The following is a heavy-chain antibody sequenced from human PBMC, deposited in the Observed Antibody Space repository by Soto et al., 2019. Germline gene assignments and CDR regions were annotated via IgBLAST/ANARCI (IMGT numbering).Heavy chain of an antibody. J-gene: IGHJ6*02. V-gene: IGHV3-13*01. CDR2: MGGAGAR. D-gene: IGHD3-10*01. CDR3: TRAAFGDGMDL. Sequence: PGGSLRLSCAAFGFTYNSYDMHWVRQVTGKGLEWVSSMGGAGAREYADSVEGRFILSRDNAKNSLYLQMDSLRAGDTAVYYCTRAAFGDGMDLWGQGTPVTVSS. CDR1: GFTYNSYD.